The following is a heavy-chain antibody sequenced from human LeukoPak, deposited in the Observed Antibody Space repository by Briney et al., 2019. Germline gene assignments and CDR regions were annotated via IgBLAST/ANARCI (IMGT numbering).Heavy chain of an antibody. CDR2: PYTGGKT. V-gene: IGHV3-53*01. J-gene: IGHJ3*02. Sequence: GGSLRLSCAASGFTISSYHMSWVRQAPGKGLEWVSVPYTGGKTSYAGAVRGRFTVSRDNSKNTLSLEMNSLRAEDTAVYYCARDSTFDIWGQGTVVTVSS. D-gene: IGHD2-2*01. CDR3: ARDSTFDI. CDR1: GFTISSYH.